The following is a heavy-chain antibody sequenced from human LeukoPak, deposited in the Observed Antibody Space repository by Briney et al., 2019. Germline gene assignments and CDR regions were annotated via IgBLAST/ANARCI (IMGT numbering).Heavy chain of an antibody. CDR1: EFTFSNAW. V-gene: IGHV3-15*01. J-gene: IGHJ4*02. Sequence: GGSLRLSCAASEFTFSNAWMSWVRQAPGKGLEWVGRIKSKTDGGATDHAAPVKGRFSISRDDSKNTLYLQMNSLKTEDTAVYYCTTGRYVPYYFDYWGQGTLVTVSS. CDR2: IKSKTDGGAT. CDR3: TTGRYVPYYFDY. D-gene: IGHD3-16*01.